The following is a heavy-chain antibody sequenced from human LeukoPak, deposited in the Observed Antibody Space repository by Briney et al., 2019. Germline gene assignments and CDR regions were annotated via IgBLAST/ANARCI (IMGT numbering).Heavy chain of an antibody. V-gene: IGHV3-30*02. CDR2: IRHDGSNE. Sequence: PGGSLRLSCAPSGFTFSTYAMHWVRRAPGKGLEWVAFIRHDGSNEYYADSVKGRFIISREKSKNTLYMQMRSLRPDDTAVYYCARHNTRFLERLPALGSWGQGTLVTVSS. D-gene: IGHD3-3*01. J-gene: IGHJ5*02. CDR3: ARHNTRFLERLPALGS. CDR1: GFTFSTYA.